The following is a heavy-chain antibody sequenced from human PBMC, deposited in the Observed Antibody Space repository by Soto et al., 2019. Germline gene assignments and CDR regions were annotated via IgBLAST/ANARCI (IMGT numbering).Heavy chain of an antibody. CDR3: ARDDLGGAYDFWH. J-gene: IGHJ4*02. V-gene: IGHV3-66*01. CDR2: ISDGGAT. D-gene: IGHD3-3*01. Sequence: EMQLVESGGGLVQPGGSLRLSCAASGFLVTGCFMAWVRQAPGKGLEWVSVISDGGATFYADYVKGRFTISRDISKSTMYHQMNILRAEDTAVYYCARDDLGGAYDFWHGGQGALVIVSS. CDR1: GFLVTGCF.